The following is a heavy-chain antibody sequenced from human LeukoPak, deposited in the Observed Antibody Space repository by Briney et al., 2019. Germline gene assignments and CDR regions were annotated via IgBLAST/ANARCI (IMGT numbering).Heavy chain of an antibody. V-gene: IGHV3-53*01. CDR3: AREFPASYYYDSSGCYFDY. CDR1: GFTVSSNY. D-gene: IGHD3-22*01. J-gene: IGHJ4*02. CDR2: IYSGGST. Sequence: PGGSLRLSCAASGFTVSSNYMSWVRQAPGKGLEWVSVIYSGGSTYYADSVKGRFTISRDNSKNTLYLQMNSLRAEDTAVYYCAREFPASYYYDSSGCYFDYWGQGTLVTVSS.